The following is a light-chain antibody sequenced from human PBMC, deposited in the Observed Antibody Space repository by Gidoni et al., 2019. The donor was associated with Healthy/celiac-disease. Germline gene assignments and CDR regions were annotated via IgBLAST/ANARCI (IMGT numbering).Light chain of an antibody. Sequence: DIQMTQSPSTLSASVGDRVTLTCRASQSISSWLAWYQQKPGKAPKLLIYKASSLESGVTSRFSGSGSGTAFTLPIGLLQPGDFATSYGQQYNRHVGTFG. J-gene: IGKJ2*02. CDR2: KAS. CDR3: QQYNRHVGT. CDR1: QSISSW. V-gene: IGKV1-5*03.